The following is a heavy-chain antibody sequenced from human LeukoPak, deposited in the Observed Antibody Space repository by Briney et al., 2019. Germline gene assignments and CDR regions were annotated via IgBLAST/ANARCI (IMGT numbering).Heavy chain of an antibody. J-gene: IGHJ4*02. CDR2: IGSSSTYI. CDR3: ARDVDFSFDY. D-gene: IGHD3/OR15-3a*01. V-gene: IGHV3-21*01. Sequence: GGSLRLSCAASGFIFSSYTMIWVRQAPGKGLEWVSSIGSSSTYIYYADSVKGRFTVSRDNAEDSVYLQMNSLRVEDTAVYYCARDVDFSFDYWGQGTLVTVSS. CDR1: GFIFSSYT.